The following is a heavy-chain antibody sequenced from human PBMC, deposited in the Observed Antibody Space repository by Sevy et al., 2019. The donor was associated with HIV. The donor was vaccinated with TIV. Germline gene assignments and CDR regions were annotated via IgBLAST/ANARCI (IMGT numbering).Heavy chain of an antibody. CDR2: ISGGSGTT. CDR3: ARNLSPSGAFDI. CDR1: GLTFSNYV. J-gene: IGHJ3*02. D-gene: IGHD6-25*01. Sequence: GGSLRLSCAASGLTFSNYVMSWVRQAPGKGLEWLSVISGGSGTTYAAESVKGRFTTSRDNSKNTLYLHMSSLGAEDTAVYYCARNLSPSGAFDIWGQGTRVTVSS. V-gene: IGHV3-23*01.